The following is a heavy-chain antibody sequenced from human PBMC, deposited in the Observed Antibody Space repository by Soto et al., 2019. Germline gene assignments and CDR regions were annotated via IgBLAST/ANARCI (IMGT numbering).Heavy chain of an antibody. D-gene: IGHD5-12*01. Sequence: EVQLLESGGGLVQPGGSLRLSCAASGFTFSSFAMSLVRQAPGKGLEWVSAISDGGGSTYYTDSVKGRFTISRDNSKNTLYLQMNSLRAEDTAVYYCANALPEHSDYDSYWGQGTLFTVSS. J-gene: IGHJ4*02. CDR2: ISDGGGST. V-gene: IGHV3-23*01. CDR1: GFTFSSFA. CDR3: ANALPEHSDYDSY.